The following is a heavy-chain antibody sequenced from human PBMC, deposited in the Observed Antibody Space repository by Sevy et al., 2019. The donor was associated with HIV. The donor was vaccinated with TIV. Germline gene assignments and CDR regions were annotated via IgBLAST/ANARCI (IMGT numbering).Heavy chain of an antibody. CDR3: DGYYDSSQLAYYYYYGMDV. CDR2: IRGSGGST. J-gene: IGHJ6*02. Sequence: GGSLRLSCAASGFMFSSYAMSWVRQAPGKGLEWVSTIRGSGGSTYYADSVKGRLTISRDNSKNTLYLQMNSLRAEDMAVYYCDGYYDSSQLAYYYYYGMDVWGQGTMVTVSS. V-gene: IGHV3-23*01. D-gene: IGHD3-22*01. CDR1: GFMFSSYA.